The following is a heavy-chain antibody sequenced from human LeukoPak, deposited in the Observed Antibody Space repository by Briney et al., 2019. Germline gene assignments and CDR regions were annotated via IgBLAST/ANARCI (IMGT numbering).Heavy chain of an antibody. CDR2: INSDGSHT. CDR1: EFTFNNYW. V-gene: IGHV3-74*01. D-gene: IGHD2-2*01. Sequence: GGSLRLSCAASEFTFNNYWMHWVRQAPGKGLVWVSRINSDGSHTDYADSVKGRFTISRDNAKDTLYLQMNSLRAEDTAVYYCAREGRYCSSTSCFDYWGQGTLVTVSS. CDR3: AREGRYCSSTSCFDY. J-gene: IGHJ4*02.